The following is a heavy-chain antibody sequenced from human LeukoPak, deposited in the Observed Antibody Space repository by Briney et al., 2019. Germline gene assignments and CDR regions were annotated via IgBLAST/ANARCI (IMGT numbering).Heavy chain of an antibody. V-gene: IGHV3-23*01. D-gene: IGHD1-26*01. J-gene: IGHJ4*02. CDR2: ISGSGGST. CDR1: GFTFSSDA. Sequence: PGGSLRLSCAASGFTFSSDAMSWVRQAPGKGLEWFSAISGSGGSTYYADSVKGRFTISRDNSKHTLYLQMNSLSAEDTAVYYCAKDIPIAGIVGATSAMFDYWGQGTLVTVSS. CDR3: AKDIPIAGIVGATSAMFDY.